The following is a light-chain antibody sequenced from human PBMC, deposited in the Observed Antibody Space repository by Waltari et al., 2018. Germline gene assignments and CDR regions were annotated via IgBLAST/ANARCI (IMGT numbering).Light chain of an antibody. CDR2: GVS. J-gene: IGLJ1*01. V-gene: IGLV2-8*01. CDR1: SSHIGFFHF. Sequence: QSALTQPPSASGSPGQSVPISCTGTSSHIGFFHFVSWYQHHPGKAPKALIFGVSNRPSGVPDRFSGSKSGNTASLTVSGLQAEDEADYYCSSYAGNYIYVFGTGTKVTVL. CDR3: SSYAGNYIYV.